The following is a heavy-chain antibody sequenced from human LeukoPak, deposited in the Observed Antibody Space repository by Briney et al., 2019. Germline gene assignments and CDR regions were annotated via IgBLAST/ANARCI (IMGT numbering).Heavy chain of an antibody. CDR3: GKSGSRGWDYFEY. CDR2: ISGDGGDT. CDR1: GFTFSSYA. V-gene: IGHV3-23*01. J-gene: IGHJ4*02. Sequence: GGSLRLSCAASGFTFSSYAMNWVRQAPGKGLEWFSTISGDGGDTHYADSVRGRFTISRANSKNTLFMQMNSLRAEDTAVYYCGKSGSRGWDYFEYWGQGTLVTASS. D-gene: IGHD6-19*01.